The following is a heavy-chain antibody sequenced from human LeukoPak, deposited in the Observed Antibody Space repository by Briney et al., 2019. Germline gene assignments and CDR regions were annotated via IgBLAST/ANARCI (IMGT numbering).Heavy chain of an antibody. J-gene: IGHJ6*03. CDR2: IYTSGST. Sequence: KPSETLSLTCTVSGGSISSGSYYWSWIRQPAGKGLEWIGRIYTSGSTNYNPSLESRVTISVDTSKNQFSLKLSSVTAADTAVYYCARGRVRGNGYYYYYMDVWGKGTTVTVSS. CDR3: ARGRVRGNGYYYYYMDV. D-gene: IGHD3-10*01. CDR1: GGSISSGSYY. V-gene: IGHV4-61*02.